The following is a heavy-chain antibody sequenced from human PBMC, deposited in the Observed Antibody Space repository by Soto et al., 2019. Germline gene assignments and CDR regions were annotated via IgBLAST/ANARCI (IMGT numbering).Heavy chain of an antibody. J-gene: IGHJ6*02. CDR2: IYPGDSDT. D-gene: IGHD3-22*01. CDR1: GYSFTSYW. Sequence: PGESLKISCKGSGYSFTSYWIGWVRQMPGKGLEWMGIIYPGDSDTRYSPSFQGQVTISADRSISTAYLQWSSLKASDTAMYYCARSFTASYDSSGLPSYYYYYYGMDVPGQATTVTVSS. V-gene: IGHV5-51*01. CDR3: ARSFTASYDSSGLPSYYYYYYGMDV.